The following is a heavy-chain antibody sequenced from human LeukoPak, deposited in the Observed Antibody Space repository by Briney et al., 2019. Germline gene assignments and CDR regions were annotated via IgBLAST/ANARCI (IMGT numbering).Heavy chain of an antibody. CDR2: INLKSGGT. Sequence: ASVKVYCKASGYTFTGYYMHWVRQAPGQGLEWMGWINLKSGGTNYAQKFQGRVTMTRDTSISTAYMELSRLRSDDTAVYYCARGGWGRFLEPYYFDYWGQGILVTVSS. V-gene: IGHV1-2*02. J-gene: IGHJ4*02. D-gene: IGHD3-3*01. CDR1: GYTFTGYY. CDR3: ARGGWGRFLEPYYFDY.